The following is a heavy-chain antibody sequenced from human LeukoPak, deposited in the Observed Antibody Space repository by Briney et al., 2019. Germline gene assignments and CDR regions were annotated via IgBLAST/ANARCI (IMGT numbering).Heavy chain of an antibody. V-gene: IGHV1-2*02. CDR1: GYTFTGYY. D-gene: IGHD1-26*01. Sequence: ASVKVSCKASGYTFTGYYMHWVRQAPGQGFEWMGWINPKSGGTSYPQKFQGRLTMTRDTSISTAYMELSRLGSDDTAVYYCVPSANYYYFDYWGQGTLVTVSS. CDR2: INPKSGGT. CDR3: VPSANYYYFDY. J-gene: IGHJ4*02.